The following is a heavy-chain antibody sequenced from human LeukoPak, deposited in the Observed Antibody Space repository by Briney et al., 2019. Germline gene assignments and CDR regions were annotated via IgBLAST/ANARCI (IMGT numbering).Heavy chain of an antibody. Sequence: GGSLRLSCAASGFSFSRYDMHWVRQATGKGLEWVSGIGTGGDTYYPGSVKGRFTISRENAKNSLYLQMNSLRAEDTAVYYCARGNYYNMDVWGQGTTVTVSS. CDR3: ARGNYYNMDV. J-gene: IGHJ6*02. V-gene: IGHV3-13*01. CDR1: GFSFSRYD. CDR2: IGTGGDT.